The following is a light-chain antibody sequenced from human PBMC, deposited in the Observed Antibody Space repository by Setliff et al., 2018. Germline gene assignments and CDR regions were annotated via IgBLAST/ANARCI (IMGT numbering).Light chain of an antibody. J-gene: IGLJ1*01. CDR1: SSDVGPYDL. CDR2: GVS. CDR3: TAYTSGTTYV. Sequence: QSALTQPASVSGSPGQSITISCSGTSSDVGPYDLVSWYQQHPGKAPKLIIYGVSNRPSGVSSRFSGSKSGNTASLTISGLQTEDEADYYCTAYTSGTTYVFGTGTKVTVL. V-gene: IGLV2-14*03.